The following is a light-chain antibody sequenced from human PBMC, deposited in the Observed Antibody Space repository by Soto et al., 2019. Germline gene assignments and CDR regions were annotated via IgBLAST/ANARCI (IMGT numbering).Light chain of an antibody. V-gene: IGLV3-21*02. CDR1: TIGRKS. CDR3: QVWDRSDYHVL. J-gene: IGLJ2*01. CDR2: DDS. Sequence: SYELTQPPSVSVAPGQTARIPCGGDTIGRKSVHWYQQKPVQAPALVVYDDSDRPSGIPERFSGSNSGNTATLTISRVEAGDEADYYCQVWDRSDYHVLFGGGTQLTVL.